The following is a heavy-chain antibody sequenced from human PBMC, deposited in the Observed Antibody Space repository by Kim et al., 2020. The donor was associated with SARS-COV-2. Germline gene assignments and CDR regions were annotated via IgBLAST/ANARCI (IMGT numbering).Heavy chain of an antibody. Sequence: SVKVSCKASGFNLMSSTVQWVRQVRGQRLEWIGWIAVGSGDTAYAQSFQERVTITRDTSTNTAYMDLTNLSTEDTAMYYCAAIGTYYNSSGYWPFDHWG. CDR2: IAVGSGDT. CDR3: AAIGTYYNSSGYWPFDH. CDR1: GFNLMSST. D-gene: IGHD3-22*01. V-gene: IGHV1-58*01. J-gene: IGHJ4*01.